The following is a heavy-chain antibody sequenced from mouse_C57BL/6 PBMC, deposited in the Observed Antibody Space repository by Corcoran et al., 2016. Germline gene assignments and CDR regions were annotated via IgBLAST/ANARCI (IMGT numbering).Heavy chain of an antibody. CDR1: GYTFTAYN. CDR2: INPNNGGT. J-gene: IGHJ3*01. V-gene: IGHV1-18*01. Sequence: EVQLQQSGPELVKPGASVKLPCKACGYTFTAYNMDWVKQSHGKSLEWIGDINPNNGGTIYNQKFKGKATLTVDKSYSTAYMELRSLTSEDTAVYYCARGDGYFWFAYLCQGTLVTVS. CDR3: ARGDGYFWFAY. D-gene: IGHD2-3*01.